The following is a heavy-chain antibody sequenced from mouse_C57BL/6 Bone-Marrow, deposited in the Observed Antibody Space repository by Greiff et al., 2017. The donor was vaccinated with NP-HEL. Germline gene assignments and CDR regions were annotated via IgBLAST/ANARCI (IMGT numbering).Heavy chain of an antibody. CDR3: ARIPLYYDYDENAMDY. D-gene: IGHD2-4*01. V-gene: IGHV8-8*01. CDR2: IWWDDDK. CDR1: GFSLSTFGMG. J-gene: IGHJ4*01. Sequence: QVTLKVCGPGILQPSQTLSLTCSFSGFSLSTFGMGVGWIRQPSGKGLEWLAHIWWDDDKYYNPALKSRLTISKDTSQNQVFLKIANVDTADTATYYCARIPLYYDYDENAMDYWGQGTSVTVSS.